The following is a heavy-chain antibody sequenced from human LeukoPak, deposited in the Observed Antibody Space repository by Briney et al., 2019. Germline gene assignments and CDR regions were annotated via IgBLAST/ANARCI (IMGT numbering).Heavy chain of an antibody. CDR3: AKHRFESGGYHSTD. V-gene: IGHV3-30*18. CDR2: ISYDGSNK. J-gene: IGHJ4*02. D-gene: IGHD3-22*01. CDR1: GFTFSSYG. Sequence: PGGSLRLSCAASGFTFSSYGMHWVRQAPGKGLEWVAVISYDGSNKYYADSVKGRFTISRDNSKNTLYLQMNSLRDEDMAVYYCAKHRFESGGYHSTDWGQGTLVTVSS.